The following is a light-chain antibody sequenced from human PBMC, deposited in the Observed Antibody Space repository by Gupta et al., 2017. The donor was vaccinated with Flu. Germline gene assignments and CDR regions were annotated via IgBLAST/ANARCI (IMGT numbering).Light chain of an antibody. CDR3: QHRGVWHT. CDR1: ESVGAS. Sequence: ATLSGRTSESVGASVGWYQQKPGQTHRLRSHTVSSTADVVPPRFSGSGSGTDFSLTIRGLQHDDFATYYCQHRGVWHTVGGGTRV. CDR2: TVS. J-gene: IGKJ4*01. V-gene: IGKV3-11*01.